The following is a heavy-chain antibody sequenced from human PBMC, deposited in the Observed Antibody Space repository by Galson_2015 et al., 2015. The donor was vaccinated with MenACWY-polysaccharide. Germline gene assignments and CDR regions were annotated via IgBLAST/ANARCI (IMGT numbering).Heavy chain of an antibody. J-gene: IGHJ4*02. V-gene: IGHV4-4*07. D-gene: IGHD1-26*01. Sequence: ATLSLTCTVSGDSISSYYWSWIRLPAGKRLEWIGRIYTSGGANYNPSLKSRVTMSVDTSKNQFSLKLTSVTAADTAVYYCARGTHWDALLGFWGQGTLVTVSS. CDR2: IYTSGGA. CDR3: ARGTHWDALLGF. CDR1: GDSISSYY.